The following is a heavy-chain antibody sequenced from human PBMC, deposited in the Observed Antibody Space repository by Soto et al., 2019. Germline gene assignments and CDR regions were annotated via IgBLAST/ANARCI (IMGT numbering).Heavy chain of an antibody. CDR2: TSYDGSNK. Sequence: QVQLVESGGGVVQPGTSLRLSCVGSGFTFRSYVIHWVRQAPGKGLEWVALTSYDGSNKDYGDSVKGRFTNSRDNSRNTVDLQMDSLRREDTALYYCARWGTTGGLDVWGQGTLVSVSS. J-gene: IGHJ1*01. CDR1: GFTFRSYV. V-gene: IGHV3-30*19. D-gene: IGHD3-16*01. CDR3: ARWGTTGGLDV.